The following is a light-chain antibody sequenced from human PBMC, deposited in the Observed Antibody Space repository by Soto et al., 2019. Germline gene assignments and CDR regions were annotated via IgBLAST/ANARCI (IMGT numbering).Light chain of an antibody. CDR3: SSYTSSSTLV. J-gene: IGLJ3*02. Sequence: QSALTQPASVSGSPGQSITISCTGTSSDVGGYNYVSWYQQHPGKAPKLMIYEVSHWPSGVSNRFSGSKSGNTASLTISGLQAEDEADYYCSSYTSSSTLVFGGGTKVTVL. CDR1: SSDVGGYNY. CDR2: EVS. V-gene: IGLV2-14*01.